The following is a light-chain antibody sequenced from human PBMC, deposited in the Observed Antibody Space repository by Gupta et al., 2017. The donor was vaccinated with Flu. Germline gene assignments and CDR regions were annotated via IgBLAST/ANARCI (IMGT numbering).Light chain of an antibody. CDR2: GVD. CDR3: SSYKSGSTPWV. Sequence: QSALTQPASVSGSPGQSLTISCTGTGNDVAGYNYVSWYQQHPVKAPKLIIYGVDNRPSGVSNRFSGSKSGNTASLTISGLQPEDEADYYCSSYKSGSTPWVFGGGTKLTV. J-gene: IGLJ3*02. CDR1: GNDVAGYNY. V-gene: IGLV2-14*01.